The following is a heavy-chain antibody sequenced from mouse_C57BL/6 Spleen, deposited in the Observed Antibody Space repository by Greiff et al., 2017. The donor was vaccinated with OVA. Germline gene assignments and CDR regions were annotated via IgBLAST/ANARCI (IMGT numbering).Heavy chain of an antibody. D-gene: IGHD1-1*01. CDR2: IYPGSGNT. V-gene: IGHV1-76*01. CDR3: ARRYYGSSYYFDY. Sequence: QVQLQQSGAELVRPGAPVKLSCKASGYTFTDYYINWVKQRPGQGLEWIARIYPGSGNTYYNEKFKGKATLTAEKSSSTAYMQLSSLTSEDSAVYFCARRYYGSSYYFDYWGKGTTLTVSS. J-gene: IGHJ2*01. CDR1: GYTFTDYY.